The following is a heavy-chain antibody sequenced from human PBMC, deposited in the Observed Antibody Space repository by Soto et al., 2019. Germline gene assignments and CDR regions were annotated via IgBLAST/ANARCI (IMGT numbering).Heavy chain of an antibody. V-gene: IGHV4-61*01. CDR3: ARARWAGRWKYNLFDP. CDR2: IYYSGST. D-gene: IGHD1-1*01. Sequence: SETLSLTCTVSGDSVSSGSYYWSWIRQPPGKGLEWIGYIYYSGSTNYNPSLKSRVTISVDTSKNQFSLKLSSVTAADTAVYYCARARWAGRWKYNLFDPWAQGTLVTAPQ. CDR1: GDSVSSGSYY. J-gene: IGHJ5*02.